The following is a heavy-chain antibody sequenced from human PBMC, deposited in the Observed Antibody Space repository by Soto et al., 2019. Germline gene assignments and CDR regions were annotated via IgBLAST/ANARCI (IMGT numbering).Heavy chain of an antibody. D-gene: IGHD3-22*01. CDR2: INHSGST. J-gene: IGHJ3*02. V-gene: IGHV4-34*01. Sequence: QVRLQQWGAGLLKPSETLSLTCAVYGGSFSFYFWTWIRQPPGKGLEWIGEINHSGSTNYNPSLKSRVTISVDTSKNHFSLHLSSVTAADTAVYYCAVYYYDTENAFDIWGQGTMVTVSS. CDR3: AVYYYDTENAFDI. CDR1: GGSFSFYF.